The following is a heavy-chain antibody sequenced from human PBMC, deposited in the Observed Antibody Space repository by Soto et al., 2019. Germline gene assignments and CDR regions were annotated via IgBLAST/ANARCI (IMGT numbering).Heavy chain of an antibody. Sequence: ASVKVSCKASGYTFTGYYMHWVRQAPGQGLEWMGWINPNSGGTNYAQKFQGWVTMTRDTSISTAYMELSRLRSDDTAVYYCAREEYYYGSGSYYRLKNWFDPWGQGTLVTVSS. V-gene: IGHV1-2*04. CDR3: AREEYYYGSGSYYRLKNWFDP. D-gene: IGHD3-10*01. CDR1: GYTFTGYY. J-gene: IGHJ5*02. CDR2: INPNSGGT.